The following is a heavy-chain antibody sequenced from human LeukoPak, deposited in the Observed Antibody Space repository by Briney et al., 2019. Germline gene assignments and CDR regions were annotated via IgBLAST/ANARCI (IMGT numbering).Heavy chain of an antibody. CDR3: AKVAVGNYYDSRGFAFDP. Sequence: GGSLRLSCAASGFTFSNYAMSWVRQAPGKGLEWVSGISGSGGSTYYADSVKGRLTISRDNSKNTLYLQMNSLRAEDTAVYYCAKVAVGNYYDSRGFAFDPWGQGTLVTVSS. D-gene: IGHD3-22*01. J-gene: IGHJ5*02. V-gene: IGHV3-23*01. CDR1: GFTFSNYA. CDR2: ISGSGGST.